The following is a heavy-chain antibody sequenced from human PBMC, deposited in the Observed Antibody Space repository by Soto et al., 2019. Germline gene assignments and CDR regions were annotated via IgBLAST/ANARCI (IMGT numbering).Heavy chain of an antibody. CDR3: AKDRGRGSGSYYNY. CDR2: ISYDGSNK. Sequence: GGSLRLSCAASGFTFSSYGMHWVRQAPGKGLEWVAVISYDGSNKYYADSVKGRFTISRDNSKNTLYLQMNSLRAEDTAVYYCAKDRGRGSGSYYNYWGQGTLVTVSS. V-gene: IGHV3-30*18. D-gene: IGHD3-10*01. J-gene: IGHJ4*02. CDR1: GFTFSSYG.